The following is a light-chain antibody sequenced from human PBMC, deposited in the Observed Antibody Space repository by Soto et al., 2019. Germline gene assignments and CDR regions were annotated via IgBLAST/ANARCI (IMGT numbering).Light chain of an antibody. V-gene: IGLV1-44*01. CDR2: YDN. CDR1: SSNIASNT. CDR3: AAWDDSLNAYV. Sequence: QSVLTQPPSASETPGQRVTISCSGSSSNIASNTVNWYQQLPGTAPKLLIYYDNLLTSGVSDRFSGSKSGISASLAISDLHSDDEADYYCAAWDDSLNAYVFGPGTKVTVL. J-gene: IGLJ1*01.